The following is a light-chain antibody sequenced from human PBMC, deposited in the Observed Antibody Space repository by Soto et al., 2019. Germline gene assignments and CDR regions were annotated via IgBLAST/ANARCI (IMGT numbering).Light chain of an antibody. Sequence: QTVVTQPPSASGTPGQRVTISCSGSGSNIGSNSVNWYQHLPATAPKLLIYSHNQRPSGVPDRFSGSKSGTSASLAISGLQSEDEGDYYCAAWDDSLKGRVFGTGTKLTVL. CDR2: SHN. CDR1: GSNIGSNS. V-gene: IGLV1-44*01. CDR3: AAWDDSLKGRV. J-gene: IGLJ1*01.